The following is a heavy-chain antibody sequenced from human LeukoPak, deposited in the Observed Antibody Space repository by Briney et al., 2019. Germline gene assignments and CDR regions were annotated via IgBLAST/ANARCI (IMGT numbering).Heavy chain of an antibody. D-gene: IGHD5-12*01. V-gene: IGHV3-21*01. CDR2: ISSSSSYI. J-gene: IGHJ4*02. Sequence: GGSLRLSCAASGFTFSSYSMNWVRQAPGKGLECVSSISSSSSYIYYADSVKGRFTISRDNAKNSLYLQMNSLRAEDTAVYYCARQSGYDPAGPPFFDYWGQGTLVTVSS. CDR1: GFTFSSYS. CDR3: ARQSGYDPAGPPFFDY.